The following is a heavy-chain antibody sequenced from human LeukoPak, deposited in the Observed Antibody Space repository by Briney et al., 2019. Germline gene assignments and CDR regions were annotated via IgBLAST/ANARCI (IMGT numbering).Heavy chain of an antibody. J-gene: IGHJ4*02. CDR3: AKVEYYDFWSGLSDY. CDR1: GFTFSSYA. Sequence: GGSLRLSCAASGFTFSSYAMSWVRQAPGKGLERVSAISGSGGSTYYADSVKGRFTISRDNSKNTLYLQMNSLRAEDTAVYYCAKVEYYDFWSGLSDYWGQGTLVTVSS. CDR2: ISGSGGST. V-gene: IGHV3-23*01. D-gene: IGHD3-3*01.